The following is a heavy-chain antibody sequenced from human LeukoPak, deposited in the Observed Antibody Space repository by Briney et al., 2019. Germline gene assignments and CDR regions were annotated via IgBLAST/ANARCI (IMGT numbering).Heavy chain of an antibody. V-gene: IGHV4-39*07. J-gene: IGHJ4*02. CDR3: ARVSAAAGSDY. Sequence: SETLSLTCTVSGGSISRTHYYWGWIRQPPGKGLEWIGSIYYSGSTYYNPSLKSRVTISVDTSKNQFSLKLSSVTAADTAVYYCARVSAAAGSDYWGQGTLVTVSS. D-gene: IGHD6-13*01. CDR2: IYYSGST. CDR1: GGSISRTHYY.